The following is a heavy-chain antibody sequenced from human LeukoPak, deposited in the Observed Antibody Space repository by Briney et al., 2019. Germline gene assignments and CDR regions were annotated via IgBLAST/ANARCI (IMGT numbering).Heavy chain of an antibody. D-gene: IGHD2-2*01. J-gene: IGHJ4*02. CDR3: TTGLYCSSTSCYYFDY. Sequence: GGSLRLSCAASGFTFSNAWMSWVRQAPGKGLEWDGRIKSKTDGGTTDYAAPVKGRFTISRDDSKNTLYLQMNSLKTEDTAVYYCTTGLYCSSTSCYYFDYWGQGTLVTVSS. V-gene: IGHV3-15*01. CDR2: IKSKTDGGTT. CDR1: GFTFSNAW.